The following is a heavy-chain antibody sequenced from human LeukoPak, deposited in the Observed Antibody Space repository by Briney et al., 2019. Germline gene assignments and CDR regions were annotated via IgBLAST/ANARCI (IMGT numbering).Heavy chain of an antibody. Sequence: GASVKVSCKASGYTFTSYYMHWVRHAPGQGLEWMGIINPSGGSTSYAQKFQGRVTMTRGTSTSTVYMELSSLRSEDTAVYYCARDLLVSGGLVLRLGKNWFDPWGQGTLVTVSS. CDR2: INPSGGST. CDR1: GYTFTSYY. D-gene: IGHD6-19*01. CDR3: ARDLLVSGGLVLRLGKNWFDP. V-gene: IGHV1-46*01. J-gene: IGHJ5*02.